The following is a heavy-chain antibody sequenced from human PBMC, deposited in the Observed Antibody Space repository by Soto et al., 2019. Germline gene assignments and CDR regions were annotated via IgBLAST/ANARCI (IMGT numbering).Heavy chain of an antibody. D-gene: IGHD5-18*01. CDR1: GYTFTSYG. CDR3: ARVGYSDGTEWHYSYYGMGV. V-gene: IGHV1-18*01. CDR2: ISAYNGNT. Sequence: QVQLVQSGAEVKKPGASVKVSCKASGYTFTSYGISWVRQAPGQGLEWMGWISAYNGNTNYAQKLQGRVTMTTDTSRRTAYMALRSMSSDDTAVYYCARVGYSDGTEWHYSYYGMGVWGKGTTVTVSS. J-gene: IGHJ6*04.